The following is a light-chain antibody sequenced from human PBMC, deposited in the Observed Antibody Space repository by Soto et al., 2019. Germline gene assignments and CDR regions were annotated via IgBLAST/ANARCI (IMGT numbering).Light chain of an antibody. Sequence: ETVLTQSPATLSLSPGERATLSCRASQSVSRFFAWYQQKPGQAPRLLIYGVSNRATGVPARFSGSGAGTDFTRSISSLEPEDSAVYYCQQRFTRPLTFGGGTKVEIK. V-gene: IGKV3-11*01. CDR1: QSVSRF. CDR3: QQRFTRPLT. CDR2: GVS. J-gene: IGKJ4*01.